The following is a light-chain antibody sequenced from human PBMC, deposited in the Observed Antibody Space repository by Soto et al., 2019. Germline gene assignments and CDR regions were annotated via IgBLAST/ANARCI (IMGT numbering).Light chain of an antibody. Sequence: DIQMTQSPSSLSASVGDRVTITCRASQSIVTYLNWYLQKPGKAPKLLIYAAANVQSGVPSRFSGSGPGTDFTLTISSLQPEDFATYFCQQSYSTPPWTFGQGTKVEIK. CDR1: QSIVTY. J-gene: IGKJ1*01. CDR2: AAA. CDR3: QQSYSTPPWT. V-gene: IGKV1-39*01.